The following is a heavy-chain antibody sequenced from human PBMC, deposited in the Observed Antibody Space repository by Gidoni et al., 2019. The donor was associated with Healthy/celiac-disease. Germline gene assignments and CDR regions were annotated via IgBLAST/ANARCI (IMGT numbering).Heavy chain of an antibody. CDR2: IYYSGRT. V-gene: IGHV4-39*01. Sequence: QLQLQESGPALVKPSETLSLTCPVSGGSLSSSSYYGGWIRQPPGKGLEWIGSIYYSGRTYYNPSLKSQVTISVDTSKNQFSLKLSSVTAADTAVYYCARRDDAFDIWGQGTMVTVSS. CDR1: GGSLSSSSYY. CDR3: ARRDDAFDI. J-gene: IGHJ3*02.